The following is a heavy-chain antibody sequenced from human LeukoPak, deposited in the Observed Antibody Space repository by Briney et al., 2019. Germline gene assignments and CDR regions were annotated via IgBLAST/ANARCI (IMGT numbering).Heavy chain of an antibody. CDR3: ARGAPGGYYFDY. CDR1: GFTFSSYG. CDR2: IWYDGSNK. Sequence: GGSLRLSCAASGFTFSSYGMHWVRQAPGKGLEWVAVIWYDGSNKYYADSVKGRFTISRDNSKNTLYLQMNSLRAEDTAVHYCARGAPGGYYFDYWGQGTLVTVSS. V-gene: IGHV3-33*01. J-gene: IGHJ4*02.